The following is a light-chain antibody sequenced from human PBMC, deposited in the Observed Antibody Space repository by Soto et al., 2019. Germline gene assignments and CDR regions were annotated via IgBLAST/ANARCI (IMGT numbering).Light chain of an antibody. CDR1: QSVSSY. V-gene: IGKV3-11*01. J-gene: IGKJ2*01. CDR2: DAS. CDR3: QQRSNWPHT. Sequence: EIVLTQSPATLSLSPGEGATLSCRASQSVSSYLAWYQKKPGQAPRLLIYDASNRATGIPARFSGSGSGTDFNLTISRLETEDFAVYYCQQRSNWPHTFGQGTKLDIK.